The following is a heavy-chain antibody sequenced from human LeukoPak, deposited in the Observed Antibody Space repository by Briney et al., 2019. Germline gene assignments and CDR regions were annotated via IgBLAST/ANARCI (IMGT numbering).Heavy chain of an antibody. V-gene: IGHV1-24*01. CDR1: GYTLTELS. Sequence: ASVKASCKVSGYTLTELSMHWVRQAPGKGLEWMGGFDPEDGETIYAQKFQGRVTMTEDTSTDTAYMELSSLRSEDTAVYYCATDPLLWFGETLLYWGQGTLVTVSS. J-gene: IGHJ4*02. CDR3: ATDPLLWFGETLLY. D-gene: IGHD3-10*01. CDR2: FDPEDGET.